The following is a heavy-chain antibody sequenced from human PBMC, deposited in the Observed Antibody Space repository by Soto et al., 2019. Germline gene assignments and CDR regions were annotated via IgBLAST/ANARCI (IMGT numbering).Heavy chain of an antibody. CDR3: ARQIYDSDTGPNFQYYFDS. CDR2: IDPSGSQT. CDR1: GYSSAGYW. V-gene: IGHV5-10-1*01. D-gene: IGHD3-22*01. J-gene: IGHJ4*02. Sequence: GESLKISCKGSGYSSAGYWITWVRQKPGKGLEWMGWIDPSGSQTYYSPSFRGHVTISATKSITTVFLQWSSLRASDTAMYYCARQIYDSDTGPNFQYYFDSWGQGTPVTV.